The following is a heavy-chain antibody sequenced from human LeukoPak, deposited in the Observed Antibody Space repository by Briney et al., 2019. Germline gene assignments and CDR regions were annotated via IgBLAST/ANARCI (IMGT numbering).Heavy chain of an antibody. CDR1: GYSFTSYW. CDR2: IYPGDSDT. Sequence: GGSLRLSCKGSGYSFTSYWIGWVRQMPGKGLEWMGIIYPGDSDTRYSPSFQGQVTISADKSISTAYLQWSSLKASDTAMYYCARLKYYYDCSGYYYADAFDIWGQGTMVTVSS. V-gene: IGHV5-51*01. J-gene: IGHJ3*02. D-gene: IGHD3-22*01. CDR3: ARLKYYYDCSGYYYADAFDI.